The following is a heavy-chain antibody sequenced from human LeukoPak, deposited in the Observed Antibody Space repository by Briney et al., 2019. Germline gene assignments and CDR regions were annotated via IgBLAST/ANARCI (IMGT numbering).Heavy chain of an antibody. D-gene: IGHD1-26*01. CDR2: INPNSGGT. Sequence: ASVKVSCKASGYTFTGYYMHWVRQAPGQGLEWMGWINPNSGGTNYAQKFQGRVTMTRDTSISTAYMELSRLRYDDTAVYYCARDPSVIVGATLSYCFDPWGQGSLVTVSS. CDR3: ARDPSVIVGATLSYCFDP. CDR1: GYTFTGYY. J-gene: IGHJ5*02. V-gene: IGHV1-2*02.